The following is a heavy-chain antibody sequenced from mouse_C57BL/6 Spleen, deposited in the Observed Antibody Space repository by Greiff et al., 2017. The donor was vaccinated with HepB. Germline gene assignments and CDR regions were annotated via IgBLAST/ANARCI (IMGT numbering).Heavy chain of an antibody. J-gene: IGHJ3*01. CDR2: IHPSDSDT. Sequence: QVQLKQPGAELVKPGASVKVSCKASGYTFTSYWMHWVKQRPGQGLEWIGRIHPSDSDTNYNQKFKGKATLTVDKSSSTAYMQLSSLTSEDSAVYYCAIEAAQAPAWFAYWGQGTLVTVSA. CDR1: GYTFTSYW. D-gene: IGHD3-2*02. CDR3: AIEAAQAPAWFAY. V-gene: IGHV1-74*01.